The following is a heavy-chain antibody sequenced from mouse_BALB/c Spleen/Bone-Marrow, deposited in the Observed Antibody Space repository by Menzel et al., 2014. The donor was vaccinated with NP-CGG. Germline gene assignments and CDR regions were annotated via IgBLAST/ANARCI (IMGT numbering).Heavy chain of an antibody. CDR2: IDPANGNT. J-gene: IGHJ3*01. CDR1: GFNIKDTY. D-gene: IGHD1-1*01. V-gene: IGHV14-3*02. Sequence: VQLQQSGAELVKPGASVKLSCTASGFNIKDTYMYWVKQRPEQGLEWIGRIDPANGNTKYDPKFQDKATITADTSSNTAYLQLSSQTSEDTAVYYCARYYYGSSLFAYWGQGTLVTVSA. CDR3: ARYYYGSSLFAY.